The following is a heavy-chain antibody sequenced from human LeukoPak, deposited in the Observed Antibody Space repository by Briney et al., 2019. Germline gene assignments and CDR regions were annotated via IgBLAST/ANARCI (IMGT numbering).Heavy chain of an antibody. CDR2: MNPNSGNT. D-gene: IGHD3-10*01. CDR3: ARDYGSGSYYTPLDY. Sequence: EASVKVSCKASGYTFTSYDINWVRQATGQGLEWMGWMNPNSGNTNYAQKLQGRVTMTTDTSTSTAYMELRSLRSDDTAVYYCARDYGSGSYYTPLDYWGQGTLVTVSS. V-gene: IGHV1-18*01. CDR1: GYTFTSYD. J-gene: IGHJ4*02.